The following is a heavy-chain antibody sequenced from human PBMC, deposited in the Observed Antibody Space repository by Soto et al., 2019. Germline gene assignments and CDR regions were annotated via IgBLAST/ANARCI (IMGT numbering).Heavy chain of an antibody. V-gene: IGHV4-31*03. Sequence: QVKLQESGPGLVKPSQTLSLTCTVSGGSITSGGYYWGWIRLHPGRGLEWIGYIYNTGSTNYNPSLKGRGPISFVTATDQFSLKLGSDSGADTAVYYCARGRAGFFWSGSRDNWFDPWGPGTLVTVSS. CDR1: GGSITSGGYY. J-gene: IGHJ5*02. D-gene: IGHD3-3*01. CDR2: IYNTGST. CDR3: ARGRAGFFWSGSRDNWFDP.